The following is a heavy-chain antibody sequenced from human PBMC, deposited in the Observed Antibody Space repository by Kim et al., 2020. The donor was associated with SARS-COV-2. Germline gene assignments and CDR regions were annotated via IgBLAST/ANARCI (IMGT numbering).Heavy chain of an antibody. CDR1: GGSISSSSYY. V-gene: IGHV4-39*01. CDR2: IYYSGST. Sequence: SETLSLTCTVSGGSISSSSYYWGWIRQPPGKGLEWIGSIYYSGSTYYNPSLKSRVTISVDTSKNQFSLKLSSVTAADTAVYYCARVYAQYYFDYWGQGTLVTVSS. CDR3: ARVYAQYYFDY. D-gene: IGHD2-8*01. J-gene: IGHJ4*02.